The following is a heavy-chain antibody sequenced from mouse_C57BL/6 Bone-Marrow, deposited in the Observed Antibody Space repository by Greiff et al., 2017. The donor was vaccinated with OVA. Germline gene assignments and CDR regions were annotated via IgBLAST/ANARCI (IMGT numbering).Heavy chain of an antibody. CDR3: ARHYYGSSYY. D-gene: IGHD1-1*01. CDR2: ISSGGSYT. CDR1: GFTFSSYG. J-gene: IGHJ2*01. V-gene: IGHV5-6*01. Sequence: EVKLVESGGDLVKPGGSLKLSCAASGFTFSSYGMSWVRQTPDKRLEWVATISSGGSYTYYPDSVKGRFTISRDNAKNTLYLQMSRLKSEDTAMYYCARHYYGSSYYWGQGTTLTVSS.